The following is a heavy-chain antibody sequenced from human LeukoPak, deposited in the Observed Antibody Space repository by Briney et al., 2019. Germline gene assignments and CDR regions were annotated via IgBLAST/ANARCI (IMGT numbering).Heavy chain of an antibody. J-gene: IGHJ6*03. D-gene: IGHD5-24*01. V-gene: IGHV3-23*01. Sequence: GGSLRLFCAASGFTFSSYAMSWVRQAPGKRLEWVSAISGSGGSTYYADSVKGRFTISRDNSKNTLYLQMNSLRAEDTAVYYCAKGGPARMSYYYYYMDVWGKGTTVTISS. CDR2: ISGSGGST. CDR1: GFTFSSYA. CDR3: AKGGPARMSYYYYYMDV.